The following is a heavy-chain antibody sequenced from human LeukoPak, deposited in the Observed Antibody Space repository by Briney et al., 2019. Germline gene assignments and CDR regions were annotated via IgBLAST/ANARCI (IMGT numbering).Heavy chain of an antibody. D-gene: IGHD4-17*01. J-gene: IGHJ2*01. CDR2: VYPDGNT. Sequence: GGSLRLSCVASGLTVSGNYMSWVRQVPGRGLEWVSVVYPDGNTYYADSAKGRFAISTDISKSTLFLQMDSLRAEDTAVYYCARLLTTAIRWAWYFDLWGRGTLVTVSS. V-gene: IGHV3-66*04. CDR3: ARLLTTAIRWAWYFDL. CDR1: GLTVSGNY.